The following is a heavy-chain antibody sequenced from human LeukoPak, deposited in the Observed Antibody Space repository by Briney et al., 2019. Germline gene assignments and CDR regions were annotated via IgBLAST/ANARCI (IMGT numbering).Heavy chain of an antibody. J-gene: IGHJ4*02. CDR1: GYSFTSYW. CDR3: ARPSIDILTGYYLTQYYFDY. CDR2: IYPGDSDT. Sequence: GESLKISCKGSGYSFTSYWIGWVRQMPGKGLEWMGIIYPGDSDTRYSPSFQGQVTISADKSISTAYLQWSSLKASDIAMYYCARPSIDILTGYYLTQYYFDYWGQGTLVTVSS. D-gene: IGHD3-9*01. V-gene: IGHV5-51*01.